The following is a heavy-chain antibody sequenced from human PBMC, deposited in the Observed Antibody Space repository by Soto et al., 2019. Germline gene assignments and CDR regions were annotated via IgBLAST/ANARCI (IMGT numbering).Heavy chain of an antibody. CDR2: IYHSGST. CDR1: GYSISSGYY. J-gene: IGHJ3*02. V-gene: IGHV4-38-2*01. D-gene: IGHD2-15*01. CDR3: ARHENIVVVAAATTFDI. Sequence: SETLSLTCAVSGYSISSGYYWGWIRQPPGKGLEWIGSIYHSGSTYYNPSLKSRVTISVDTSKNQFSLNLSSLTAADTAVYYCARHENIVVVAAATTFDIWGQGTMVTVSS.